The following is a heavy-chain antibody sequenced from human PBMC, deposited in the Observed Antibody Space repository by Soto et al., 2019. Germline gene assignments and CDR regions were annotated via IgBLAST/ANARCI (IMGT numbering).Heavy chain of an antibody. CDR1: GGSFGGYY. J-gene: IGHJ4*02. V-gene: IGHV4-34*01. D-gene: IGHD6-13*01. CDR3: ARGSVARYSVAAAVHFDY. CDR2: IYYSGST. Sequence: PSETLSLTCAVHGGSFGGYYWDWIRQPPGKGLEWIGSIYYSGSTYYNPSLKSRVTISVDTSKNQFSLKLSSVTAADTAVYYCARGSVARYSVAAAVHFDYWGQGTLVTVSS.